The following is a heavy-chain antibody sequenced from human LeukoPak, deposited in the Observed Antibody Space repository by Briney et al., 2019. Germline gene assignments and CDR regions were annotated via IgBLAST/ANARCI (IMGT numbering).Heavy chain of an antibody. CDR2: IYPADSDV. V-gene: IGHV5-51*01. Sequence: GESLKISCKGSGYSINNYWIGWVRQMPGKGLEWMGIIYPADSDVRYSPSFQGQVTISADKSISTAYLQWSSLKASDTTMYYCARQEYCSGGSCYTWFDPWGQGTLVTVSS. J-gene: IGHJ5*02. CDR3: ARQEYCSGGSCYTWFDP. D-gene: IGHD2-15*01. CDR1: GYSINNYW.